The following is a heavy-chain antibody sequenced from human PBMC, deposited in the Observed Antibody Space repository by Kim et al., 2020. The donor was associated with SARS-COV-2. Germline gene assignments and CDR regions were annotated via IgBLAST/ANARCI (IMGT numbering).Heavy chain of an antibody. J-gene: IGHJ4*02. CDR2: FSGSVVT. CDR3: TRHAGGFDS. Sequence: GGSLRLSCAASGFTFSTYGLSWVRQAPGKGLEWVSSFSGSVVTRYTDSVKGRFAISRDNSKNTLYLQMNSLRAEDTAIYFCTRHAGGFDSWGQGTLVTVS. V-gene: IGHV3-23*01. CDR1: GFTFSTYG. D-gene: IGHD3-10*01.